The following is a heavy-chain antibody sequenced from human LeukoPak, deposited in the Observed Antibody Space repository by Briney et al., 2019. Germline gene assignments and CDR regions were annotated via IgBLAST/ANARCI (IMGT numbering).Heavy chain of an antibody. V-gene: IGHV3-23*01. Sequence: PGGSLRLSCAASGFTFSSYAMSWVRQAPGKGLEWVSAISGSGGSTYYADSVKGRFTISRDNSKNTLYLQMNSLRAEDTAVYYCAKVTSIAVREEDAFDIWGQGTMVTVSS. CDR3: AKVTSIAVREEDAFDI. J-gene: IGHJ3*02. D-gene: IGHD6-19*01. CDR1: GFTFSSYA. CDR2: ISGSGGST.